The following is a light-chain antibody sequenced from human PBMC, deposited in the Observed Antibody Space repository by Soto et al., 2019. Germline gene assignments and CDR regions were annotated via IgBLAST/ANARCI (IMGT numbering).Light chain of an antibody. CDR1: SSDVGNNDR. CDR2: DVS. CDR3: TSYTSSSTWV. V-gene: IGLV2-18*02. J-gene: IGLJ3*02. Sequence: QSALTQPPSVSGSPGESVTISCTGTSSDVGNNDRVSWYQQPPGTAPTLMIYDVSNRPSGVPARFSGSKSGNTASLTISGLQAEDEADYYCTSYTSSSTWVFGGGTQLTVL.